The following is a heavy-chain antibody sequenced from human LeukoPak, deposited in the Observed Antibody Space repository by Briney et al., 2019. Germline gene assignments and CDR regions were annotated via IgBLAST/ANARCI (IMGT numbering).Heavy chain of an antibody. CDR2: ISWNSDTI. CDR3: AKEKTMYSSGWGIIDY. D-gene: IGHD6-19*01. Sequence: GGSLRLSCAASGFTFDDYAMHWVRQAPGKGLEWVSGISWNSDTIGYADSVKGRFTVSRDNAKNSLYLQMNSLRGEDTALYYCAKEKTMYSSGWGIIDYWGQGTLVTVTS. CDR1: GFTFDDYA. J-gene: IGHJ4*02. V-gene: IGHV3-9*01.